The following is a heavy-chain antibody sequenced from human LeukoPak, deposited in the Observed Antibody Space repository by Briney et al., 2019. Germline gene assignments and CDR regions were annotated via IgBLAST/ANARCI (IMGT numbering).Heavy chain of an antibody. CDR1: GFTLSGYS. CDR3: ARGSTNYGNWFDP. Sequence: GESLRLSCATSGFTLSGYSMNWVRQAPGKGLEWVSSISSSSSYIYYADSLKGRFTISRDNARNSLYLQMNSLRADDTAVYYCARGSTNYGNWFDPWGQGTLVTVSS. J-gene: IGHJ5*02. CDR2: ISSSSSYI. V-gene: IGHV3-21*01. D-gene: IGHD3-16*01.